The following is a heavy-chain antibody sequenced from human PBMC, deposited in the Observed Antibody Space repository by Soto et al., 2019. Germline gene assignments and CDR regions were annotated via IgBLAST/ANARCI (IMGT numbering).Heavy chain of an antibody. V-gene: IGHV1-2*02. D-gene: IGHD3-3*01. Sequence: QLHLVQSGAVVKKPGASVTVSCSASGYPVTAYYMHWVRQAPGRGLEWMGGINPATGAAKYTQTCQGRVTMTRGTATSKGFMELSGLTSGDPAVFFWAGGGGVGVAGSAAFDMWGQGTLVTVSS. CDR1: GYPVTAYY. CDR3: AGGGGVGVAGSAAFDM. J-gene: IGHJ3*02. CDR2: INPATGAA.